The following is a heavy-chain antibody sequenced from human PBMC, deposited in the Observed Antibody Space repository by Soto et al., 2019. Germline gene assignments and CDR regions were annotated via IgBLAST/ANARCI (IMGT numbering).Heavy chain of an antibody. J-gene: IGHJ4*02. V-gene: IGHV3-72*01. CDR2: TRNKANSYTT. CDR3: ATRLNFDY. D-gene: IGHD2-8*01. Sequence: EVQLVESGGGLVQPGGSLRLSCAASGFTFSDHYMDWVRQAPGKGLEWVGRTRNKANSYTTEYAASVKGRFTISRDDSKNSLYRQMNILKTEDTAVYYCATRLNFDYWGQGTLVTVSS. CDR1: GFTFSDHY.